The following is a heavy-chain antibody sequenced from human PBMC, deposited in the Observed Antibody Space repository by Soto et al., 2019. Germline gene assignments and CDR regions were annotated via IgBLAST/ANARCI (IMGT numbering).Heavy chain of an antibody. J-gene: IGHJ4*02. CDR1: GFSFSSAW. Sequence: EVQLLESGGGLVKPGGSLRLSCAASGFSFSSAWMNWVRQAPGKGLEWVGRIRTKPEGETTDYPAPMKGRFTISRDDSKTTLYLQMTSLKIEDTAVYYCTTGSNEGYWGQGTLVTVSS. D-gene: IGHD1-1*01. V-gene: IGHV3-15*07. CDR3: TTGSNEGY. CDR2: IRTKPEGETT.